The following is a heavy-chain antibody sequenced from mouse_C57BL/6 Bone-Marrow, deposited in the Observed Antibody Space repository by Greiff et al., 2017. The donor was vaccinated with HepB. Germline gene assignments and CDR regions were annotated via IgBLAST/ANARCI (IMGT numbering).Heavy chain of an antibody. D-gene: IGHD2-5*01. J-gene: IGHJ3*01. CDR1: GYAFTNYL. CDR2: INPGSGGT. Sequence: VQLQQSGAELVRPGPSVKVSCKASGYAFTNYLIEWVKQRPGQGLEWIGVINPGSGGTNYNEKFKGKATLTADKSSSTAYMQLSSLTSEDSAVYFCARSRYYSNFAYWGQGTLVTVSA. CDR3: ARSRYYSNFAY. V-gene: IGHV1-54*01.